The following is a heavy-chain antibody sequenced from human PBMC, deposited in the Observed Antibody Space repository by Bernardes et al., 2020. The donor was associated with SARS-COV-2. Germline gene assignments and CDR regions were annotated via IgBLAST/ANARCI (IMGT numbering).Heavy chain of an antibody. Sequence: GGSLRLSCAASGFTFSSYWMSWVRQAPGKGLEWVANIRPDGSEEQYVDSVKGRFTISRDNAKNSLYLLINSLRAEDTAVYYCSRFSRSNTENFWGQGTLVTVSS. V-gene: IGHV3-7*03. CDR2: IRPDGSEE. CDR3: SRFSRSNTENF. CDR1: GFTFSSYW. J-gene: IGHJ4*02. D-gene: IGHD4-4*01.